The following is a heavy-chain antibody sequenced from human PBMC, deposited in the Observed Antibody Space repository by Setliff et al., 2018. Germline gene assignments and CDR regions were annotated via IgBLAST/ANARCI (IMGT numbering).Heavy chain of an antibody. D-gene: IGHD3-16*02. CDR1: GFTVSSTY. J-gene: IGHJ4*02. CDR2: IYSGGSI. CDR3: ARCGRAGLRLGELSWPFDY. V-gene: IGHV3-53*01. Sequence: GGSLRLSCAASGFTVSSTYMSWVRQAPGKGLEWVSVIYSGGSIYYADSVKGRFTISRDNSKNTLYLQMNGLRAEDTAVYYCARCGRAGLRLGELSWPFDYWGQGTLVTVPQ.